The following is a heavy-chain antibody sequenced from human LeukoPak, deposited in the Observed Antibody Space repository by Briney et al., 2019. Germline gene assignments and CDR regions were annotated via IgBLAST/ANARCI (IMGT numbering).Heavy chain of an antibody. CDR1: GFTFSSYW. V-gene: IGHV3-7*01. Sequence: GGSLRLSCAASGFTFSSYWMSWVRQAPGKGLEWVANIKQDGSEKYYVDSVKGRFTISRDNAKNSLYLQMNSLRAEDTAVYYCARVPYNWNEDELYYYMDVWGKGTTVTISS. J-gene: IGHJ6*03. D-gene: IGHD1-1*01. CDR2: IKQDGSEK. CDR3: ARVPYNWNEDELYYYMDV.